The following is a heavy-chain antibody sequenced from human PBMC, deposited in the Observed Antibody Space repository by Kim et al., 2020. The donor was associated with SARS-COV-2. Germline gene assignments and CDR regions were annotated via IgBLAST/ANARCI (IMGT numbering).Heavy chain of an antibody. Sequence: GGSLRLSCAASGFTFSSYAMHWVRQAPGKGLEWVAVISYDGSNKYYADSVKGRFTISRDNSKNTLYLQMNSLRAEDTAVYYCARDWYYDALGNYYYGMDVWGQGTTVTVSS. J-gene: IGHJ6*02. D-gene: IGHD3-3*01. V-gene: IGHV3-30-3*01. CDR2: ISYDGSNK. CDR3: ARDWYYDALGNYYYGMDV. CDR1: GFTFSSYA.